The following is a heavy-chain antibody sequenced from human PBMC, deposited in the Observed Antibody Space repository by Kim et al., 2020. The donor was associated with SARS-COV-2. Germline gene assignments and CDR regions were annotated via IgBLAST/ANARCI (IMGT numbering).Heavy chain of an antibody. CDR2: ISSSSSYI. CDR3: AREKGMAPIVDY. V-gene: IGHV3-21*01. CDR1: GFTFSSYS. D-gene: IGHD3-10*01. Sequence: GGSLRLSCAASGFTFSSYSMNWVRQAPGKGLEWVSSISSSSSYIYYADSVKGRFTISRDNAKNSLYLQMNSLRAEDTAVYYCAREKGMAPIVDYWGQGTLVTVSS. J-gene: IGHJ4*02.